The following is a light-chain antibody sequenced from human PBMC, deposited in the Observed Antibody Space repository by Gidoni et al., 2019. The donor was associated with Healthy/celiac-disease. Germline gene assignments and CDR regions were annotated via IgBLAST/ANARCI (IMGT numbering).Light chain of an antibody. J-gene: IGKJ2*01. CDR2: GAS. CDR1: QSVSSSY. CDR3: QQYGSSPDT. Sequence: IGVTQAPGTLSLSPGERATLSCRASQSVSSSYLAWYQQKPGQAPRLLIYGASSRATGIPDRFSGSGSGTDFTLTISRLEPEDFAVYYCQQYGSSPDTFGQGTKLEIK. V-gene: IGKV3-20*01.